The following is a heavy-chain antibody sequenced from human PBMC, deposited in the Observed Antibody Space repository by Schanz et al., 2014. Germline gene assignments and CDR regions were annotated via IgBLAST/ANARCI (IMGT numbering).Heavy chain of an antibody. CDR1: GYTFTSYY. V-gene: IGHV1-46*01. D-gene: IGHD2-2*01. Sequence: QVQLVQSGAEVKKPGASVKVSCKASGYTFTSYYMHWVRQAPGQGLEWMGIINPSGGSTSYAQKFQGRVTMTRDTSTSTVYMELSSLRSEDTALYYCATETSRTWFYNGVDVWGQGTTVTVSS. CDR2: INPSGGST. J-gene: IGHJ6*02. CDR3: ATETSRTWFYNGVDV.